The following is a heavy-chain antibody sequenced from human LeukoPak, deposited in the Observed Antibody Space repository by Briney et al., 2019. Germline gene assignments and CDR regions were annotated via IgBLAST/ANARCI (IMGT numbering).Heavy chain of an antibody. CDR3: ARHGPAAMVHPAFDI. V-gene: IGHV4-34*01. CDR2: INHSGST. D-gene: IGHD2-2*01. J-gene: IGHJ3*02. Sequence: SETLSITCAVYGGSFSGYYWSWIRQPPGKGLEWIGEINHSGSTNYNPSLKSRVTISVDTSKNQFSLKLSSVTAADTAVYYCARHGPAAMVHPAFDIWGQGTMVTVSS. CDR1: GGSFSGYY.